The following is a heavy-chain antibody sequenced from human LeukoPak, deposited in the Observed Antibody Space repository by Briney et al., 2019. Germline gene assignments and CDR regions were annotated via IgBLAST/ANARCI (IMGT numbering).Heavy chain of an antibody. Sequence: GRSLRLSCAASGFTVSSNYMSWVRQAPGKGLEWVSVIYSGGSTYYADSVKGRFTISRDNSKNTLYLQMNSLRAEDTAVYYCAKDERLGSSWTFDYWGQGTLVTVSS. CDR1: GFTVSSNY. D-gene: IGHD6-13*01. V-gene: IGHV3-53*01. J-gene: IGHJ4*02. CDR3: AKDERLGSSWTFDY. CDR2: IYSGGST.